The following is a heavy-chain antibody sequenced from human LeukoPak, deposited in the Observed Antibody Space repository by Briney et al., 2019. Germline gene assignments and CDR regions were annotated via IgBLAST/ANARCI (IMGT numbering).Heavy chain of an antibody. V-gene: IGHV1-8*02. CDR2: MNRNSGNT. Sequence: GASVKVSCKASGYTFTSYDINWVRQATGQGLEWMGWMNRNSGNTGYAQKFQGRVTMTRNTSISTAYMELSSLRSEDTAVYYCARGMATAGTGFGDWFDPWGQGTLVTVSS. CDR3: ARGMATAGTGFGDWFDP. J-gene: IGHJ5*02. D-gene: IGHD5-24*01. CDR1: GYTFTSYD.